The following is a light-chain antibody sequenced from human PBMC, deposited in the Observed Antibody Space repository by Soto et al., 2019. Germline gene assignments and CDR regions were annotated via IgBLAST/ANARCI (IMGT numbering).Light chain of an antibody. CDR3: QQYDSYYPLT. V-gene: IGKV1-9*01. Sequence: DIHLTQSPSFLSPSIGPSVTIACRGSQVISTSLAWYQVKPPTAPKLLFNDASNMESGVLSRFSGSGSGTEFTLIIVSLQPADFATYYGQQYDSYYPLTFGGGTKVDIK. J-gene: IGKJ4*01. CDR1: QVISTS. CDR2: DAS.